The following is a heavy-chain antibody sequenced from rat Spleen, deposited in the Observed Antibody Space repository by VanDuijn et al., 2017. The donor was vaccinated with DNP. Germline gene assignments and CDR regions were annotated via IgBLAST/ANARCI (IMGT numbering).Heavy chain of an antibody. J-gene: IGHJ2*01. D-gene: IGHD1-11*01. CDR1: GFSLTNYH. Sequence: QVQLKESGPGLVQPSQTLSLTCTVSGFSLTNYHVDWVRQPPGKGLEWMGRMQSDGNTDYNSVPKSRLSISRDTSKSQVFLKMNSLQTEDIATYYCARANYGGYSELDYWGQGVMVTVSS. CDR2: MQSDGNT. V-gene: IGHV2-27*01. CDR3: ARANYGGYSELDY.